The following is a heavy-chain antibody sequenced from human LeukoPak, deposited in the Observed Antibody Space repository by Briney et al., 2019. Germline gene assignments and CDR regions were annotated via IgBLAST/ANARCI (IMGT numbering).Heavy chain of an antibody. J-gene: IGHJ4*02. Sequence: SETLSLTCTVSGGSISSYYWSGIRQPPGKGLEWIGYIYYSGSTNYNPSLKSRVTISVDTSKNQFSLKLSSVTAADTAVYYCARHPSPWELPLDYWGQGTLVTVSS. CDR3: ARHPSPWELPLDY. V-gene: IGHV4-59*08. D-gene: IGHD1-26*01. CDR2: IYYSGST. CDR1: GGSISSYY.